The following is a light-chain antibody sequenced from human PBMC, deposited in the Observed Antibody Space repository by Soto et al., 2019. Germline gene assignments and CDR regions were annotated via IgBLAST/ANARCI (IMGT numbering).Light chain of an antibody. V-gene: IGLV1-44*01. CDR2: SNS. CDR3: QSYDSSLSGAYV. J-gene: IGLJ1*01. Sequence: QSALTQPPSASGTPGQRVTISCSGSSSNIGSNTVNWYQQLPGTAPKLLIYSNSNRPSGVPDRFSGSKSGTSASLAITGLQAEDEADYYCQSYDSSLSGAYVFGTGTKVTVL. CDR1: SSNIGSNT.